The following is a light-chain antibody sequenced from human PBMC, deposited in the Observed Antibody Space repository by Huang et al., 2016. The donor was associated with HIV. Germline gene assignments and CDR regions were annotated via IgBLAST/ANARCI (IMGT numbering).Light chain of an antibody. CDR2: GSS. CDR1: QSIGTY. J-gene: IGKJ2*01. CDR3: QQTYGTPYT. Sequence: DIQMTQSPSSLSASVGDRVTITCRASQSIGTYVSWYQHRPGEVPKVLIYGSSSLQSGVPSRFSGSGSGTDFTLTISSLQPEDFATYYCQQTYGTPYTFGQGTRL. V-gene: IGKV1-39*01.